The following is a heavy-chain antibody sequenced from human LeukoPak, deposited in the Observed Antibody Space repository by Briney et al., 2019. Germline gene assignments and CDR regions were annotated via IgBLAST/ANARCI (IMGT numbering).Heavy chain of an antibody. CDR3: ATELETGWGYSSSYRY. CDR1: GYTLTELS. V-gene: IGHV1-24*01. CDR2: FDPEDGET. J-gene: IGHJ4*02. Sequence: ASVKVSCKVSGYTLTELSMHWVRQAPGKGLEWMGGFDPEDGETIYAQKFQGRVTMTEDTSTDTAYMELSSLRSEDTAVYYCATELETGWGYSSSYRYWGQGTLVTVSS. D-gene: IGHD6-13*01.